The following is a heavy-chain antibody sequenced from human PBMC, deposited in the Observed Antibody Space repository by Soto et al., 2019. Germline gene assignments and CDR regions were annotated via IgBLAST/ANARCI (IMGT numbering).Heavy chain of an antibody. CDR2: IYYSGST. CDR1: GGAISSYY. V-gene: IGHV4-59*08. D-gene: IGHD3-10*01. J-gene: IGHJ3*02. Sequence: PSDTLSLTCTVSGGAISSYYWSWIRQPPGKGLEWIGYIYYSGSTNYNPSLKSRVTISVDTSKNQFSLKLSSVTAADTAVYYCARLGVRDAFDIWGQGTMVT. CDR3: ARLGVRDAFDI.